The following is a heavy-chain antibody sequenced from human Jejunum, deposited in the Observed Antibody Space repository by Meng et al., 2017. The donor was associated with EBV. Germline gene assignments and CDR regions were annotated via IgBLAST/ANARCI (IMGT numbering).Heavy chain of an antibody. CDR2: IYHGGGT. CDR3: AGNGYYALEY. V-gene: IGHV4-4*02. CDR1: GGSISDNDW. Sequence: QVQLKESGQRLEKPSGALSLTCVVSGGSISDNDWWSWVRQPPGKGLEWLGEIYHGGGTNYNPSLESRVTISVDKSKNQFSLKLNSVTVADTAVYYCAGNGYYALEYWGPGILVTVSS. J-gene: IGHJ4*02. D-gene: IGHD3-22*01.